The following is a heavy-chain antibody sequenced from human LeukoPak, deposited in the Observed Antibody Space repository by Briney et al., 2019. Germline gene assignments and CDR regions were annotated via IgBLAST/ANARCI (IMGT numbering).Heavy chain of an antibody. CDR1: GGSISSYY. CDR2: IYYSGST. Sequence: SETLSLTCTVSGGSISSYYWSWIRQPPGKGLEWIGYIYYSGSTNYNPSLKSRVTISVDTSKNQFSLKLSSVTAADTAVYYRARDLYYYDSSGHYFDYWGQGTLVTVSS. D-gene: IGHD3-22*01. J-gene: IGHJ4*02. CDR3: ARDLYYYDSSGHYFDY. V-gene: IGHV4-59*01.